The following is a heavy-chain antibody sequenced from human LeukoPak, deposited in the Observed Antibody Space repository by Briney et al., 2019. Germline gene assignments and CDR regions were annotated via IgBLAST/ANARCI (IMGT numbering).Heavy chain of an antibody. J-gene: IGHJ4*02. CDR3: ARHRGSGSSTEPLDY. CDR1: GYSFTNYW. D-gene: IGHD1-26*01. CDR2: IYPGDSDT. V-gene: IGHV5-51*01. Sequence: GESLKISCKGSGYSFTNYWIGWVRQMPGKGLEWMGIIYPGDSDTRYSPSFQGQVTISADKSISTAYLQWSSLKASDTAMYYCARHRGSGSSTEPLDYWGQGTLVTVSS.